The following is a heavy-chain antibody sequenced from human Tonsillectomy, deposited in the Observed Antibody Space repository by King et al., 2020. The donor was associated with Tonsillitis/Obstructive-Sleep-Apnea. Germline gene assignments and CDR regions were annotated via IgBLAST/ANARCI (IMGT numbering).Heavy chain of an antibody. CDR2: ISGSGGST. Sequence: VQLVESGGGLVQPGGSLRLSCAASGITFNSYAMSWVRQAPGKGLEWVSGISGSGGSTYSADSVKGRFTISRANTKNTLYLKMNSLRAEDTAVYYCAKGHRSGWYVGSYFDYWGQGALVTVSS. CDR1: GITFNSYA. J-gene: IGHJ4*02. D-gene: IGHD6-19*01. CDR3: AKGHRSGWYVGSYFDY. V-gene: IGHV3-23*04.